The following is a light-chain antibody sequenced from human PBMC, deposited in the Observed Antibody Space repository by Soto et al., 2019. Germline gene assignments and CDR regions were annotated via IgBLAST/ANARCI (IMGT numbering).Light chain of an antibody. V-gene: IGKV1-5*03. Sequence: DIQMTQSPSTLSASVGDRVTITCRASQSISNWLAWYQQKPGKAPKLLIYKASSLESGVPSRFSGSGSGTDFTLTISSLQPDDFATYYCQHYDGYPWTFGQGTKVEI. CDR3: QHYDGYPWT. CDR2: KAS. J-gene: IGKJ1*01. CDR1: QSISNW.